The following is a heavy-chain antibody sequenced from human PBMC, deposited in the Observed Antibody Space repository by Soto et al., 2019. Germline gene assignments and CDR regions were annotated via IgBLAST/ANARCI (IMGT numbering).Heavy chain of an antibody. V-gene: IGHV4-34*01. CDR2: INHSGST. J-gene: IGHJ6*02. CDR3: ARERTDCSSTSCYLSYYYGMDV. D-gene: IGHD2-2*01. Sequence: LSLTCAVYGGSFSGYYWSWIRQPPGKGLEWIGEINHSGSTNYNPSLTSRVTISVDTSKNQFSLKLSSVTAADTAVYYCARERTDCSSTSCYLSYYYGMDVWGQGTTVTVSS. CDR1: GGSFSGYY.